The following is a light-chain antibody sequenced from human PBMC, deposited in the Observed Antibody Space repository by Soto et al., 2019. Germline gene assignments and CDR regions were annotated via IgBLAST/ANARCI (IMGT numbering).Light chain of an antibody. J-gene: IGLJ3*02. CDR3: TSYRTRNKEVL. CDR1: NSDIGTSNY. Sequence: QSVLTQPASVSGSPGQSITISCTGTNSDIGTSNYVSWYQQYPGKAPKLMIYEVSSRPSGVSNRFSGSKSDNTASLTISGLQAEDEADYYCTSYRTRNKEVLFGGGTKLTVL. CDR2: EVS. V-gene: IGLV2-14*01.